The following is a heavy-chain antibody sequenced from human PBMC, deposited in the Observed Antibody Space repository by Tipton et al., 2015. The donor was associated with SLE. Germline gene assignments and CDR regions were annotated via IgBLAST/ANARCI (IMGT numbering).Heavy chain of an antibody. V-gene: IGHV3-23*01. CDR2: ISGSGGDT. D-gene: IGHD5-18*01. Sequence: SLRLSCAASGFTFSSYAMSWVRQAPGKGLEWVSAISGSGGDTYYADSVKGRFAISRDNAKNSLYLQMNSLRAEDTAVYYCARDYNPAARVTFGCAYWGQGTLVTVSS. CDR1: GFTFSSYA. CDR3: ARDYNPAARVTFGCAY. J-gene: IGHJ4*02.